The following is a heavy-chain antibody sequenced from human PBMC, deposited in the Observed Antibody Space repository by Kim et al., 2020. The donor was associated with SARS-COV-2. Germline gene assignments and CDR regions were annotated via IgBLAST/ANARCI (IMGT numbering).Heavy chain of an antibody. Sequence: GGSLRLSCAASGFTFSSYWMSWVRQAPGKGLEWVANIKQDGSEKYYVDSVKGRFTISRDNAKNSLYLQMNSLRAEDTAVYYCAIGGSRLLLWFGEYYFDYWGQGTLVTVSS. J-gene: IGHJ4*02. D-gene: IGHD3-10*01. CDR1: GFTFSSYW. CDR2: IKQDGSEK. CDR3: AIGGSRLLLWFGEYYFDY. V-gene: IGHV3-7*01.